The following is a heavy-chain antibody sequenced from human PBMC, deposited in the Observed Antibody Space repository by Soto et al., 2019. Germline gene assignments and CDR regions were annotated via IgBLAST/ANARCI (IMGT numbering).Heavy chain of an antibody. D-gene: IGHD3-16*01. CDR2: FRESGGTT. CDR3: VKSYDYVWRNNRYSAYFDY. V-gene: IGHV3-23*01. Sequence: GRSLRLSCAASGFTFSSSSMSVVRQAPGKGLEWVATFRESGGTTHYADSVKGRFTISRDASKNMLNLQMDSLRAEDAAIYYCVKSYDYVWRNNRYSAYFDYWGQGTLVTVSS. J-gene: IGHJ4*02. CDR1: GFTFSSSS.